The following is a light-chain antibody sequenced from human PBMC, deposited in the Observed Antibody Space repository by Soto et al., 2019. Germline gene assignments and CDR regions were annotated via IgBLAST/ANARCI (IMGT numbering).Light chain of an antibody. CDR3: LQDYNYPLT. J-gene: IGKJ4*01. V-gene: IGKV1-6*01. Sequence: VRVTITCRASQGIRNDLGWYQQKPGKAPKLLIYAASSLQSGVPSRFSGSGSGTDFTLTISSLQPEDFATYYCLQDYNYPLTFGGGTKVDIK. CDR2: AAS. CDR1: QGIRND.